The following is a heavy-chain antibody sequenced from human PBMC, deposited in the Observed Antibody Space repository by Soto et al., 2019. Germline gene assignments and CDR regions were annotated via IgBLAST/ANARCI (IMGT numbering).Heavy chain of an antibody. J-gene: IGHJ4*02. CDR2: IIPISGAA. V-gene: IGHV1-69*06. D-gene: IGHD1-7*01. CDR3: ARDMTRTVVPYFDF. Sequence: KVSCKASGGTFSNYVVNCVRQAPGQGLEWMGRIIPISGAANYAQKFQGRVTITADKSTSTSYMELSSLRSEDTAVYYCARDMTRTVVPYFDFWGQGTLVTVSS. CDR1: GGTFSNYV.